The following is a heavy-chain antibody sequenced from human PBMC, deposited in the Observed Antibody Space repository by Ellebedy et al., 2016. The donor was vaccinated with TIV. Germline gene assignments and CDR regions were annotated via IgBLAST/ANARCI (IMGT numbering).Heavy chain of an antibody. CDR2: INHSGST. D-gene: IGHD3-16*01. CDR3: ARDFMG. CDR1: GGSFSGYY. V-gene: IGHV4-34*01. Sequence: GSLRLSCAVYGGSFSGYYWSWIRQPPGKGLEWIGEINHSGSTNYNPSLKSRVTISVDTSKNQFSLKLSSVTAADTAVYYCARDFMGWGQGTLVTVSS. J-gene: IGHJ4*02.